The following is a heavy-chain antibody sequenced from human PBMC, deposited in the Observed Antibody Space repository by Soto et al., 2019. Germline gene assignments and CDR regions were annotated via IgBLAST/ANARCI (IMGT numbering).Heavy chain of an antibody. CDR2: IIPIFGTA. V-gene: IGHV1-69*06. Sequence: TVKDSCKTSGYTFSSYAISFARQTPGQGPEWMGGIIPIFGTANYAQKFQGRVTITADKSTSTAYMELSSLRSEETAVYYCARARKEAVEMAIYGMDVWGEGATVTVSS. CDR1: GYTFSSYA. J-gene: IGHJ6*01. CDR3: ARARKEAVEMAIYGMDV. D-gene: IGHD2-21*01.